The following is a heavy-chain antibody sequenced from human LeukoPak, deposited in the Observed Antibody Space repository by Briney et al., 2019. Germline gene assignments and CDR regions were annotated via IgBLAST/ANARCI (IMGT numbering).Heavy chain of an antibody. CDR1: GGSISSYY. CDR2: IYYSGGT. Sequence: SETLSLTCTVSGGSISSYYWSWIRQPPGKGLEWIGYIYYSGGTNYNPSLKSRVTISVDTSKNQFSLKLSSVTAADTAVYYCARRPPYYYDSSGDAFDIWGQGTMVTVSS. D-gene: IGHD3-22*01. J-gene: IGHJ3*02. CDR3: ARRPPYYYDSSGDAFDI. V-gene: IGHV4-59*08.